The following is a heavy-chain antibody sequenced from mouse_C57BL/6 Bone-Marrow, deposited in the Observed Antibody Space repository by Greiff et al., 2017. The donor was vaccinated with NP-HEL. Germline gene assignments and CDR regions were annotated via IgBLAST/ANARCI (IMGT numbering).Heavy chain of an antibody. V-gene: IGHV1-19*01. Sequence: EVQLQQSGPVLVKPGASVKMSCKASGYTFTDYYMNWVKQSHGKSLEWIGVINPYNGGTSYNQKVKGKATLTVDKSSSTAYMELNSLTSEDSAVYYCARKDDGSSYETYWGQGTLVTVSA. CDR2: INPYNGGT. D-gene: IGHD1-1*01. J-gene: IGHJ3*01. CDR1: GYTFTDYY. CDR3: ARKDDGSSYETY.